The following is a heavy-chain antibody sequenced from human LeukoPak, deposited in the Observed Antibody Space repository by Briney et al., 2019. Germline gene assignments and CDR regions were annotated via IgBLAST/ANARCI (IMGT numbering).Heavy chain of an antibody. CDR1: GYTFSSYD. J-gene: IGHJ4*02. CDR3: AKGVGYCSGGSCQQFDY. V-gene: IGHV1-8*01. Sequence: ASVKVSCKTSGYTFSSYDINWVRQATGQGLEWMGWMNPSSGHSGYAQKFQGRVTMTKNTSINTAYMELSSLRSEDTAVYYCAKGVGYCSGGSCQQFDYWGQGTLVTVSS. D-gene: IGHD2-15*01. CDR2: MNPSSGHS.